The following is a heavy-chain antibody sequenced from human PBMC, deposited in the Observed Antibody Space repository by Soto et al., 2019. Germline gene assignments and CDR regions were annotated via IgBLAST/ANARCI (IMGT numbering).Heavy chain of an antibody. Sequence: SETLSLTCTVSGDSTSSGDYYWSWIRQPPGKGLEWIGNIYSSGSTYYNPSLRSRVTISLDTSKNQFSLKLSAVTAADTAVYYCARDRYYGSGTYYNFYYGMDVWGQGTTVTVSS. CDR2: IYSSGST. CDR1: GDSTSSGDYY. CDR3: ARDRYYGSGTYYNFYYGMDV. V-gene: IGHV4-30-4*01. J-gene: IGHJ6*02. D-gene: IGHD3-10*01.